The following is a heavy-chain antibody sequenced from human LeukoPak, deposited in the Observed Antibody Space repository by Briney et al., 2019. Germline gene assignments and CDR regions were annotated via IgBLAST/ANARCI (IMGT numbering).Heavy chain of an antibody. Sequence: GASVKVSCRASGYTFTRYYMQWVRQAPGQGLEWMGGISPNSDGTNYAQKFQGRVTMTRDTSISTAYMELSRLRSDDTAVYYCAERYCSSTSCDSYYFDYWGQGTLVTVSS. CDR2: ISPNSDGT. J-gene: IGHJ4*02. CDR3: AERYCSSTSCDSYYFDY. CDR1: GYTFTRYY. D-gene: IGHD2-2*01. V-gene: IGHV1-2*02.